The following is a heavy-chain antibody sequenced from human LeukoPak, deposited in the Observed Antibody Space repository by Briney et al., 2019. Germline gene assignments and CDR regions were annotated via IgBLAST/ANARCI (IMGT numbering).Heavy chain of an antibody. D-gene: IGHD4-11*01. V-gene: IGHV3-30*18. Sequence: GGSLRLSCAASGFTFSSHGMQWVRQAPGKGLEWVAVISYDGSSKYYADSVKGRFTISRDNSKNTVYLQMNSLRAEDTAVYYCSKLNDYTPDWGQGTLVTVSS. CDR2: ISYDGSSK. CDR1: GFTFSSHG. CDR3: SKLNDYTPD. J-gene: IGHJ4*02.